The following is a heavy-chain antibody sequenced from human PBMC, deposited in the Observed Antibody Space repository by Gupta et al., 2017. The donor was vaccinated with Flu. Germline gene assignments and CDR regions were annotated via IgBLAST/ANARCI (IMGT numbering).Heavy chain of an antibody. J-gene: IGHJ4*02. D-gene: IGHD4-11*01. CDR3: VRDHFNYASLDY. CDR2: ISKSGRTG. Sequence: EVQLVESGGGLVQPGGSLRLSCAASGFTFSDYEMTWVRRAPGKGLEWLSYISKSGRTGHYADSVKGRFSISRDNAKNSLYLQMNSLTADDTAIYYCVRDHFNYASLDYWGLGTLVTVSS. V-gene: IGHV3-48*03. CDR1: GFTFSDYE.